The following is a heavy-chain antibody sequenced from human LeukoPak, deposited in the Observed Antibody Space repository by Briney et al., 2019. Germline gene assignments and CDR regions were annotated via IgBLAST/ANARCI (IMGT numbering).Heavy chain of an antibody. CDR3: AKLYGDFEAGY. CDR2: ISNDGSNT. J-gene: IGHJ4*02. V-gene: IGHV3-30*18. D-gene: IGHD4-17*01. CDR1: GFTFSSYG. Sequence: PGGSLRLSCAASGFTFSSYGMHWVRQAPGKGLEWVAVISNDGSNTYYADSVKGRFTISRDNSKNTLYLQMNSRRAEDTAVYHCAKLYGDFEAGYWGQGTLVSVSS.